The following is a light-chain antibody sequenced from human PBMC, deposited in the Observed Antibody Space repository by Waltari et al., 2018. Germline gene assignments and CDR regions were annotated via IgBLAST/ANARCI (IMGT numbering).Light chain of an antibody. CDR1: QTISYN. CDR3: QHYHQWPPYT. CDR2: GAP. V-gene: IGKV3-15*01. Sequence: EIVLTQSPSTLSVSPGERAILSCRASQTISYNLAWYQQRPGQPPRLLIYGAPARAAAIPVRCSGSGSGTEFTLTISGLQSEDFAVYYCQHYHQWPPYTFGQGTKVE. J-gene: IGKJ2*01.